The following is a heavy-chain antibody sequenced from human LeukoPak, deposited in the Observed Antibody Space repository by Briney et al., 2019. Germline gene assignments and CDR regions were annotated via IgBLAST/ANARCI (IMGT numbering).Heavy chain of an antibody. CDR1: GYSISSGYY. CDR3: ARGIQYYYDSSGYSDY. V-gene: IGHV4-38-2*02. CDR2: INHSGST. J-gene: IGHJ4*02. Sequence: SSETLSLTCTVSGYSISSGYYWGWIRQPPGKGLEWIGEINHSGSTNYNPSLKSRVTISVDTSKNQFSLKLSSVTAADTAVYYCARGIQYYYDSSGYSDYWGQGTLVTVSS. D-gene: IGHD3-22*01.